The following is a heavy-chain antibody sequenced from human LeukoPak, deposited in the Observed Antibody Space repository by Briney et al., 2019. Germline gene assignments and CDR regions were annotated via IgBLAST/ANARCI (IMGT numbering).Heavy chain of an antibody. D-gene: IGHD6-6*01. CDR2: ISAYNGNT. CDR1: GYTFTSYG. J-gene: IGHJ6*03. Sequence: GASVKVSCKASGYTFTSYGISWVRQAPGRGLEWMGWISAYNGNTNYAQKLQGRVTMTTDTSTSTAYMELRSLRSDDTAVYYCAKAPSSSSDLYYYCYMDVWGKGTTVTVSS. V-gene: IGHV1-18*01. CDR3: AKAPSSSSDLYYYCYMDV.